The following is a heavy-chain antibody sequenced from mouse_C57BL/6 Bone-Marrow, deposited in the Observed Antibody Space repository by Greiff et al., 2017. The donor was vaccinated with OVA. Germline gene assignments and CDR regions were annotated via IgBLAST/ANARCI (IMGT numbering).Heavy chain of an antibody. CDR2: IYPGSGNT. CDR3: AGGYYRFAY. J-gene: IGHJ3*01. Sequence: VQLQQSGAELVRPGASVKLSCKASGYTFTDYYINWVQQRPGQGLEWIARIYPGSGNTYYNEKFKGKATLTAEKSSSTAYMQLSSLTSEDSAVYFCAGGYYRFAYWGQGTLVTVSA. CDR1: GYTFTDYY. V-gene: IGHV1-76*01. D-gene: IGHD2-3*01.